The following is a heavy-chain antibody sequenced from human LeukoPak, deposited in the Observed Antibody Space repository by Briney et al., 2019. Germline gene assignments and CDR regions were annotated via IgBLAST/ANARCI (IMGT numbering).Heavy chain of an antibody. Sequence: GGSLRLSCAASGLIVSNNYMSWVRQAPGKGLEWVSVMYSSGATHYGISVQGRFTISRDNSKNTLYLQMNSLRAEDTAIYFCARGVSSGSNVDPFDSWGQGTPVIVSS. CDR2: MYSSGAT. J-gene: IGHJ5*01. V-gene: IGHV3-53*01. D-gene: IGHD3-22*01. CDR1: GLIVSNNY. CDR3: ARGVSSGSNVDPFDS.